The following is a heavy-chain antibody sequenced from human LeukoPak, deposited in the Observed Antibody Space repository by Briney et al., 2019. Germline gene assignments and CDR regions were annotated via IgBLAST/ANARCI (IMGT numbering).Heavy chain of an antibody. Sequence: GGCLRLSSAAPGFTFSRYGMASVRQAPGKGLGRVAFIWYDGSNKDYADSVKGRFTITRDNSKYTLYLQMNSLSAEDTAVYYCAKAYYYYYMDVWGKGTTVTVSS. CDR3: AKAYYYYYMDV. V-gene: IGHV3-30*02. CDR2: IWYDGSNK. CDR1: GFTFSRYG. J-gene: IGHJ6*03.